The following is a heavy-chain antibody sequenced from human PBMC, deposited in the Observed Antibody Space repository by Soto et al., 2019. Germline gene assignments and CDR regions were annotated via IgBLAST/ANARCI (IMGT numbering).Heavy chain of an antibody. CDR3: AKGRGGKTVANFGMDV. CDR1: GYSVSSDY. J-gene: IGHJ6*02. CDR2: ISPFGGAT. Sequence: GASVKVSCKASGYSVSSDYLHWVRQAPGQGFEWLGLISPFGGATAYAQRFKGRVSVSIDKSSTTFYLELSSLRSDDTAVYYCAKGRGGKTVANFGMDVWGQGVTVTVS. V-gene: IGHV1-46*01. D-gene: IGHD3-16*01.